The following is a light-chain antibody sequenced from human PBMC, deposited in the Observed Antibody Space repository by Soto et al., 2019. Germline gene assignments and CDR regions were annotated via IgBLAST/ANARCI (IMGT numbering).Light chain of an antibody. CDR3: QQYNTGPPIT. J-gene: IGKJ5*01. Sequence: EIVFTQAPGTLSRSPGERATLSCRASQSVTSYYLAWYQQKPGQAPRLLIYGASSRATGVPDRFSGSGSGTDFTLTISRLEPEDFAVYYCQQYNTGPPITFGQGTRLENK. CDR1: QSVTSYY. CDR2: GAS. V-gene: IGKV3-20*01.